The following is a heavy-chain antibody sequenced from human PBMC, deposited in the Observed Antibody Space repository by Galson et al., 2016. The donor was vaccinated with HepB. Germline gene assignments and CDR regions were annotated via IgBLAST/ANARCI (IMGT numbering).Heavy chain of an antibody. D-gene: IGHD5-24*01. V-gene: IGHV3-23*01. CDR1: GFKFSRFA. CDR3: AKEMAEVGKPFFDY. Sequence: SLRLSCAASGFKFSRFAMSWVRQAPEKGPEWVSGVRVNGGTFYADSVKGRFTISRDNSKNTLYLQMNSLRAEDTAIYYCAKEMAEVGKPFFDYWGPGTQIIVSS. J-gene: IGHJ4*02. CDR2: VRVNGGT.